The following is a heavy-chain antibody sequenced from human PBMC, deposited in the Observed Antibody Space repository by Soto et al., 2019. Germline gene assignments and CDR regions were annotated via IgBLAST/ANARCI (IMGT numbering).Heavy chain of an antibody. V-gene: IGHV3-33*06. D-gene: IGHD3-3*01. CDR1: GFTFSSYG. J-gene: IGHJ6*02. CDR3: AKDRRKERITIFGVVIIPSYYYYGMDV. CDR2: IWYDGSNK. Sequence: GGSLRLSCAASGFTFSSYGMHWVRQAPGKGLEWVAVIWYDGSNKYYADSVKGRFTISRDNSKNTLYLQMNSLRAEDTAVYYCAKDRRKERITIFGVVIIPSYYYYGMDVWGQGTTVTVSS.